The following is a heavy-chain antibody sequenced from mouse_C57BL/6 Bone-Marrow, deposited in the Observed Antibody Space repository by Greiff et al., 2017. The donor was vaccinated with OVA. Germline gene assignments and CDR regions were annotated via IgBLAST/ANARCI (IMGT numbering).Heavy chain of an antibody. Sequence: VMLVESGGGLVKPGGSLKLSCAASGFTFSSYAMSWVRQTPEKRLEWVATISDGGSYTYYPDNVKGRFTISRDNAKNNMYLQMSHLKSEDTASYYCARVRGAWFAYWGQGTLVTVSA. CDR1: GFTFSSYA. CDR3: ARVRGAWFAY. CDR2: ISDGGSYT. J-gene: IGHJ3*01. V-gene: IGHV5-4*03.